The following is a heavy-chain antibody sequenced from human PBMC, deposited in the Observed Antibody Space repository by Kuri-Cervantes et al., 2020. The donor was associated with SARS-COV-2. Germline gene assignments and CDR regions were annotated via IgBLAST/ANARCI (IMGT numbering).Heavy chain of an antibody. CDR1: GFTFSSYA. CDR3: ARVGTSFNDKNDY. V-gene: IGHV3-30-3*01. Sequence: LSLTCAASGFTFSSYAMHWVRQAPGKGLEWVAVISYDGSNKYYADSVKGRFTISRDNSKNTLYLQMNSLRAEDTAVYYCARVGTSFNDKNDYWGQGNLVTVSS. J-gene: IGHJ4*02. CDR2: ISYDGSNK. D-gene: IGHD2-2*01.